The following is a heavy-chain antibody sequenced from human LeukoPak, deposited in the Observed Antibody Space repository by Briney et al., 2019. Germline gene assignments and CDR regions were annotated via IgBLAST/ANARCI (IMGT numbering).Heavy chain of an antibody. V-gene: IGHV4-34*01. CDR1: GGSFSGYY. D-gene: IGHD6-6*01. Sequence: SETLSLTCAVYGGSFSGYYWSWIRQPPGKGLEWIGEINHSGSTNYNPSLKSRVTISVDTSKNQFSLKLSSVTAADTAVYYCATKGIAAREYWGQGTLVTVSS. CDR3: ATKGIAAREY. CDR2: INHSGST. J-gene: IGHJ4*02.